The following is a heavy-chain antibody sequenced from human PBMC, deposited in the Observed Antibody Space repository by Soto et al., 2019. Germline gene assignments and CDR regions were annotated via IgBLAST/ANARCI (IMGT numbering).Heavy chain of an antibody. Sequence: HPGGSLRLSCAASEFTFSSHAMNWVRQAPGKGLEWVSTITASGGNTYYADSVKGRFIISRDNSKNTLYLQTSGLRAEDTAVYYCAQQMSKMPHAWGQGNLVTVSS. CDR2: ITASGGNT. V-gene: IGHV3-23*01. D-gene: IGHD2-2*01. J-gene: IGHJ5*02. CDR3: AQQMSKMPHA. CDR1: EFTFSSHA.